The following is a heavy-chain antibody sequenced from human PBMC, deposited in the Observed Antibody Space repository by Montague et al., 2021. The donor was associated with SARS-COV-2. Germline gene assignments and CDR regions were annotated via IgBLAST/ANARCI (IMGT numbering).Heavy chain of an antibody. D-gene: IGHD4-17*01. Sequence: SETLSLTCTVSGGSISSSSYYWGWIRQPPGKGLEWIGSIYSSGSTYYNPSLKSRVTISVDTSKNQFSLKLSSVTAADTAVYYCARDYGDYGSGYYYGMDVWGQGTTVTVSS. CDR3: ARDYGDYGSGYYYGMDV. J-gene: IGHJ6*02. CDR1: GGSISSSSYY. V-gene: IGHV4-39*07. CDR2: IYSSGST.